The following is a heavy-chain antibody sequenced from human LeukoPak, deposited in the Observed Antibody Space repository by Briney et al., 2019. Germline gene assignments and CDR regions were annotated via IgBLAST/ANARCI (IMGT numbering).Heavy chain of an antibody. J-gene: IGHJ5*02. Sequence: ASVKVSCKASGYTFTSYGISWVRQAPGQGLEWMGWISAYNGNTNYAQKLQGRVTMTTDTSTSTAYMELRSLRSDDTAVYYCARMYYYNSSGYYGLDPWGQGTLVTVSS. CDR1: GYTFTSYG. CDR2: ISAYNGNT. CDR3: ARMYYYNSSGYYGLDP. V-gene: IGHV1-18*01. D-gene: IGHD3-22*01.